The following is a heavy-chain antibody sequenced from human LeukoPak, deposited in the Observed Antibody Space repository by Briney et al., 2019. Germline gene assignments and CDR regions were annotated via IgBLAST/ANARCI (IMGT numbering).Heavy chain of an antibody. V-gene: IGHV1-2*02. CDR1: GSTFTGYY. CDR3: ARVIVGARYCSSTSCYLGY. D-gene: IGHD2-2*01. Sequence: GSSVTVSCKASGSTFTGYYMHWVRQAPGQGLEGMGWINPNSCGTNYAQKLQGRVTMTRDTSISTAYMELSRLRSDDTAVYYCARVIVGARYCSSTSCYLGYWGQGTLVTVSS. J-gene: IGHJ4*02. CDR2: INPNSCGT.